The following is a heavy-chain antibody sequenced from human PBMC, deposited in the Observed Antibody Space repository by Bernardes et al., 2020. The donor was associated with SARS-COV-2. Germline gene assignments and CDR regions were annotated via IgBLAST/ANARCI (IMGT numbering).Heavy chain of an antibody. CDR3: ARESGTYYDFWGGYYTPGGGYFDY. D-gene: IGHD3-3*01. J-gene: IGHJ4*02. V-gene: IGHV3-7*01. Sequence: GGSLRLSCAASGFTFSSYWMSWVRQAPGKGLEWVANIKHDGSEKYYVDSVKGRFTISRDNAKNSLYLQMNSLRAEDTAVYYCARESGTYYDFWGGYYTPGGGYFDYWGQGTLVTVSS. CDR1: GFTFSSYW. CDR2: IKHDGSEK.